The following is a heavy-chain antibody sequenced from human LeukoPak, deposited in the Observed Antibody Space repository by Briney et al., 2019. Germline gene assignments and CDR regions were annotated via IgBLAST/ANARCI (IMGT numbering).Heavy chain of an antibody. D-gene: IGHD2-21*01. V-gene: IGHV4-4*07. CDR3: ARDVVGSIDY. J-gene: IGHJ4*02. CDR2: IYTSANI. CDR1: GGSISSYY. Sequence: SETLSLTCTVSGGSISSYYWSWLRQPAGKGLEWIGRIYTSANINYNPSLKSRVTISVHKSKNQFSLKLTSVTAADTAVYYCARDVVGSIDYWGQGTLVTVSS.